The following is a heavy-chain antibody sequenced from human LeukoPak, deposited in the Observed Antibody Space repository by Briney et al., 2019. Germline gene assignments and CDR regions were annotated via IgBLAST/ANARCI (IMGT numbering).Heavy chain of an antibody. CDR2: IYYSGST. D-gene: IGHD2-2*01. CDR3: ARTYCSSTSCYECDY. V-gene: IGHV4-39*01. CDR1: GGSFSSSSYY. Sequence: SETLSLTCGVYGGSFSSSSYYWGWIRPPPGKGLEWIGSIYYSGSTYYNPFLKSRVTISVDTSKNQFSLKLSSVTAADTAVYYCARTYCSSTSCYECDYWGQGTLVTVSS. J-gene: IGHJ4*02.